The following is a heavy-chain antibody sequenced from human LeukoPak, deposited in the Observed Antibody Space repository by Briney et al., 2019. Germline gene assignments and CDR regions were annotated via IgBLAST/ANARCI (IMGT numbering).Heavy chain of an antibody. V-gene: IGHV1-2*04. CDR3: ASGWDSSGSFDY. D-gene: IGHD3-22*01. CDR1: GYTFTGYY. J-gene: IGHJ4*02. Sequence: ASVKVSCKASGYTFTGYYMRWVRQAPGQGLEWMGWINPNSGGTNYAQKFQGWVTMTRDTSISTAYMELSRLRSDDTAVYYCASGWDSSGSFDYWGQGTLVTVSS. CDR2: INPNSGGT.